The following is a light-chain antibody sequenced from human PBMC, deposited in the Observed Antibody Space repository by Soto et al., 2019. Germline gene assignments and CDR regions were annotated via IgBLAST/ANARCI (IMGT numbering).Light chain of an antibody. V-gene: IGLV2-14*01. CDR3: QAYDYILTASV. CDR2: EVR. CDR1: MRDVGAYNL. J-gene: IGLJ3*02. Sequence: QSALTQPASVSGSAGQSITISCSGTMRDVGAYNLVSWYQQHPGTAPKLIIYEVRNRPSGISSRFSGSKSGTSASLAITGLQAEDEADYYCQAYDYILTASVFGGGTKLTVL.